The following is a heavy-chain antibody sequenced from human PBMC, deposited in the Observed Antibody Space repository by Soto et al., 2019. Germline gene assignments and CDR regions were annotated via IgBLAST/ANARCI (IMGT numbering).Heavy chain of an antibody. V-gene: IGHV3-66*01. CDR2: IYSGGST. CDR1: GFTVSSNY. J-gene: IGHJ6*03. D-gene: IGHD2-15*01. CDR3: ARLGYCSGGSCYLTPHWGYYYYMDV. Sequence: GGSLRLSCAASGFTVSSNYMSWVRQAPGKGLEWVSVIYSGGSTYYADSVKGRFTISRDNSKNTLYLQMNSLRAEDTAVYYCARLGYCSGGSCYLTPHWGYYYYMDVWGKGTTVTVSS.